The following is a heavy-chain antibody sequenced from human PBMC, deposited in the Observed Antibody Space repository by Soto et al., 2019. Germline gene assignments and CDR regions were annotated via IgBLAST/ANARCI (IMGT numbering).Heavy chain of an antibody. Sequence: SETLSLTCAVYGGSFSGYYWSWIRQPPGKGLEWIGEINHSGSTNYNPSLKSRVTISVDTSKNQFSLKLSSVTAADTAVYYCAGAGSKHSSSWYRYYYYGMDVWGQGTTVTVSS. CDR1: GGSFSGYY. D-gene: IGHD6-13*01. V-gene: IGHV4-34*01. CDR2: INHSGST. CDR3: AGAGSKHSSSWYRYYYYGMDV. J-gene: IGHJ6*02.